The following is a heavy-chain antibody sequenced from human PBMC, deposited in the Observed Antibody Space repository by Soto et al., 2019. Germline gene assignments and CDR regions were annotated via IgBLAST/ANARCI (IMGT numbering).Heavy chain of an antibody. V-gene: IGHV4-4*07. CDR3: VRDGTRTLRDWFDP. J-gene: IGHJ5*02. CDR2: IYATGTT. D-gene: IGHD1-1*01. Sequence: SETLSLTCTVSGASISGFYWSWIRKSAGKGLEWIGRIYATGTTDYNPSLKSRVMMSVDTSKKQFSLKLRSVTAADTAVYYCVRDGTRTLRDWFDPWGQGSSVTVSS. CDR1: GASISGFY.